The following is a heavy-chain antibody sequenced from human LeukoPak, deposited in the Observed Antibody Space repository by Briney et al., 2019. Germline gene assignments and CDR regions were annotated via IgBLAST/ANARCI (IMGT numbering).Heavy chain of an antibody. V-gene: IGHV3-49*04. D-gene: IGHD3-3*01. CDR3: TSGLYYDSWSDLFDY. Sequence: GGSLRLSCTASGFTFGDYAMSWVRQAPGKGPEWVGFIRRKANGGTTEYAASVKGRFTISRDDSKSMAYLQMNSLKTEDTAVYYCTSGLYYDSWSDLFDYWGQGTLVTVSS. CDR2: IRRKANGGTT. J-gene: IGHJ4*02. CDR1: GFTFGDYA.